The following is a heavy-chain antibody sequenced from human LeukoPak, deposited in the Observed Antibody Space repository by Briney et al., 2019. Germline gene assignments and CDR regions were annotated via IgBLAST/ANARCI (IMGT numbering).Heavy chain of an antibody. CDR3: AKDLSGIYGDYEPGFDY. V-gene: IGHV3-11*01. CDR1: GFTFSDYF. Sequence: GGSLRLSCAASGFTFSDYFMTWIRQAPGKGLEWVSYISSGGDTIYYADSVKGRFTISRDNAKNSLYLQMNSVRAEDTALYYCAKDLSGIYGDYEPGFDYWGQGTLVTVSS. J-gene: IGHJ4*02. CDR2: ISSGGDTI. D-gene: IGHD4-17*01.